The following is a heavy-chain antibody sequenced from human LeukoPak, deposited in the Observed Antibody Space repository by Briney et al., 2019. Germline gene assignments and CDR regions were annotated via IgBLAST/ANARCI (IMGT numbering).Heavy chain of an antibody. CDR2: INHSGST. V-gene: IGHV4-34*01. D-gene: IGHD6-13*01. Sequence: PSETLSLTCAVYGGSFSGYYWSWIRQPPGKGLEWIGEINHSGSTNYNPSLKSRVTISVDTPRNQFSLKLSSVTAADTAVYYCARVHSSSWTWDYWGQGTLVTVSS. CDR3: ARVHSSSWTWDY. CDR1: GGSFSGYY. J-gene: IGHJ4*02.